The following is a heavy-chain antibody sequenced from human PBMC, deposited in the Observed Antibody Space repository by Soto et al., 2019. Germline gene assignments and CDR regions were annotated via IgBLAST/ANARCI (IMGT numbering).Heavy chain of an antibody. D-gene: IGHD1-20*01. CDR3: ARGKWNYYYGFDV. Sequence: VGSLRLSCAASEFTFDKYYMTWVRQAPGKGPEWVANIKPDGSEQYYVDSVKGRFTISRDNANNSLYLQMNSLRAEDTAVYFYARGKWNYYYGFDVWGQGTTVTVSS. V-gene: IGHV3-7*01. CDR1: EFTFDKYY. J-gene: IGHJ6*02. CDR2: IKPDGSEQ.